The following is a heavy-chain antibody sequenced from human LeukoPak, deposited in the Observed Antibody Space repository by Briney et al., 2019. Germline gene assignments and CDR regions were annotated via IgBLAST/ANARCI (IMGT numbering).Heavy chain of an antibody. D-gene: IGHD2-21*02. J-gene: IGHJ4*02. Sequence: GGSLRLSCAASGFTFSSYWMSWVRQAPGKGLEWVSSISSSSSYIYYADSVKGRFTISRDNAKNSLYLQMNSLRAEDTAVYYCASRQPLLTRWGQGTLVTVSS. CDR1: GFTFSSYW. V-gene: IGHV3-21*01. CDR3: ASRQPLLTR. CDR2: ISSSSSYI.